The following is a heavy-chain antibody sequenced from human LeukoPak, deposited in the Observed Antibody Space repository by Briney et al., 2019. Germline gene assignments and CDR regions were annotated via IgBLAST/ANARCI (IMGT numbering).Heavy chain of an antibody. Sequence: GESLKISCKGSGYSFSNYYIDWVRQMPGKGLEWMGVMYPGGSDIRYSPSFQVQVTISADKSIDTAYLQWSSLKASDSAMYYCASRTGSYYPFDSWGQGTLVTVSS. CDR3: ASRTGSYYPFDS. V-gene: IGHV5-51*01. CDR1: GYSFSNYY. J-gene: IGHJ4*02. D-gene: IGHD1-26*01. CDR2: MYPGGSDI.